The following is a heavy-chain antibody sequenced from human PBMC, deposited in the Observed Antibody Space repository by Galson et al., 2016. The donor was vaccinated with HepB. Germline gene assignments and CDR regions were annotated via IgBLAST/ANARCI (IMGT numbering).Heavy chain of an antibody. Sequence: PALVKPTQTLTLTCTFSGFSFGTSGVGVGWIRQPPGKALEWLALIYWDDDRRYSPSLKSGLTITQDTSKNQVVLTMTNMDPVDTATYYCVHNEHYYDFWSAPDYWGQGTLVTVSS. CDR2: IYWDDDR. D-gene: IGHD3-3*01. J-gene: IGHJ4*02. CDR3: VHNEHYYDFWSAPDY. CDR1: GFSFGTSGVG. V-gene: IGHV2-5*02.